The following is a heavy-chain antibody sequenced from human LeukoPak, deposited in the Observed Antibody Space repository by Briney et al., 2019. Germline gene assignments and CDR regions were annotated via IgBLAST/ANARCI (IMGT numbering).Heavy chain of an antibody. D-gene: IGHD2-15*01. V-gene: IGHV4-59*08. CDR1: GGSISSYY. J-gene: IGHJ4*02. CDR3: ARHTQYCSGGSCYTARAGFDY. CDR2: IYYGGST. Sequence: SETLSLTCTVSGGSISSYYCSWLRQPPGKGLEWIGYIYYGGSTNYNPSLESRVTISVDTSKNQFSLKLSSVTAADTAVYYCARHTQYCSGGSCYTARAGFDYWGQGTLVTVSS.